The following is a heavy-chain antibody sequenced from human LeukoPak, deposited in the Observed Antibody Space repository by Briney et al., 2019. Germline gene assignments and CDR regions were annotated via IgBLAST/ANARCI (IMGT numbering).Heavy chain of an antibody. V-gene: IGHV3-33*01. CDR1: GFTFSSYG. CDR2: IWYDGSNK. J-gene: IGHJ4*02. Sequence: PGGSLRLSCAESGFTFSSYGMHWVRQAPGKGLEWVAVIWYDGSNKYYADSVKGRFTISRDNPKNTLYLQMNSLRAEDTAVYYCATFQFDYWGQGTLVTVSS. CDR3: ATFQFDY.